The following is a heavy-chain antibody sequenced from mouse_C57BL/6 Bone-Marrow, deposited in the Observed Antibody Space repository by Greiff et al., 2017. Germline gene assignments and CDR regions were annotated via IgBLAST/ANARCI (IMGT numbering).Heavy chain of an antibody. V-gene: IGHV10-1*01. Sequence: EVKLLESGGGLVQPKGSLKLSCAASGFSFNTYAMNWVRQAPGKGLEWVARIRRKSNNYATYYADSVKDRFTISRDDSESMLYLQMNNLKTDDTAMYYCVRSTRITTEIGYYAMDYWGQGTSVTVSS. J-gene: IGHJ4*01. CDR1: GFSFNTYA. D-gene: IGHD2-4*01. CDR3: VRSTRITTEIGYYAMDY. CDR2: IRRKSNNYAT.